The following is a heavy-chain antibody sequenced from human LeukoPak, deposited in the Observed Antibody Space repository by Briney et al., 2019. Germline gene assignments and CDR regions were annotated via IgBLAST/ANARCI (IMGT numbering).Heavy chain of an antibody. V-gene: IGHV3-9*01. CDR1: GFTFNSAW. J-gene: IGHJ4*02. Sequence: PGGSLRLSCAASGFTFNSAWMSWVRQAPGKGLEWVLGISWNGDTIGYADSVKGRFTVSRDNAKNSVYLQMNNLRTEDTALYYCAKASEERYSGYDDYLHYWGQGTLVTVSS. CDR3: AKASEERYSGYDDYLHY. D-gene: IGHD5-12*01. CDR2: ISWNGDTI.